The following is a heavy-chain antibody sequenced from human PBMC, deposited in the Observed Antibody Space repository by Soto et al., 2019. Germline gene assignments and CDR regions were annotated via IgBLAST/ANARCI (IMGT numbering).Heavy chain of an antibody. CDR2: IYYSGST. J-gene: IGHJ5*02. V-gene: IGHV4-39*01. Sequence: PSETLSLTCTVSGGSISSSSYYWGWIRQPPXKGLEWIGSIYYSGSTYYNPSLKSRVTISVDTSKHQFSLKLCSVTAAATAVYYFSRHGKIVATILYDNRFDPWGQGTLVTVSS. D-gene: IGHD5-12*01. CDR3: SRHGKIVATILYDNRFDP. CDR1: GGSISSSSYY.